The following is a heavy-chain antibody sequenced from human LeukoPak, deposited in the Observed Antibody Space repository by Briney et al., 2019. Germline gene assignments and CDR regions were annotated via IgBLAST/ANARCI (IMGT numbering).Heavy chain of an antibody. CDR3: ARVGMRRFLEWSNPDAFDI. CDR2: IYHSGST. CDR1: EGSTGGGDYSISSGGYY. Sequence: SETLSLTCSVSEGSTGGGDYSISSGGYYWSWVRQPPGKGLEWIGYIYHSGSTYYNPSLKSRVTISVDRSKNQFSLKLSSVTAADTAVYYCARVGMRRFLEWSNPDAFDIWGQGTMVTVSS. J-gene: IGHJ3*02. D-gene: IGHD3-3*01. V-gene: IGHV4-30-2*01.